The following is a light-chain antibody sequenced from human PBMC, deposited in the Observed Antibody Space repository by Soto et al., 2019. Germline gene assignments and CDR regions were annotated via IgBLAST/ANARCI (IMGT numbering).Light chain of an antibody. CDR2: SAS. V-gene: IGKV3-15*01. Sequence: EIVMTQSPATLSVSPGDRAILSCRASQSVSDKSAWYRQKPGQAHRLLIYSASTRATGIPARYSGAGSGTEFTLTINGLQSEDLAVYYCHQYSKWPPITFGKGTRLENK. CDR1: QSVSDK. CDR3: HQYSKWPPIT. J-gene: IGKJ5*01.